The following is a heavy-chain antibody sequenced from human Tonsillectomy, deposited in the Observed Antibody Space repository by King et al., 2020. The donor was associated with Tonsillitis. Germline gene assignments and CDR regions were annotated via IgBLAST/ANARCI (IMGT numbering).Heavy chain of an antibody. V-gene: IGHV3-30*02. D-gene: IGHD3-3*01. CDR1: GFTFSSYG. Sequence: VQLVESGGGVVQPGGSLRLSCAASGFTFSSYGMHWVRQAPGKGLEWVAFIRYDGRNKYYADSVKGRFTISRDNSKNTLYLQMNSLSAEDTAVYYCAKVRILRFLAWLSVRKLGFDYWGQGTLVTVSS. CDR3: AKVRILRFLAWLSVRKLGFDY. CDR2: IRYDGRNK. J-gene: IGHJ4*02.